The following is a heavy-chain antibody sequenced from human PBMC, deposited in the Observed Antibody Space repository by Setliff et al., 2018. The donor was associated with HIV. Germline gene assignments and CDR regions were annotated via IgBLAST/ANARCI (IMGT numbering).Heavy chain of an antibody. CDR3: ARTDYDSGKSVLDS. J-gene: IGHJ5*01. V-gene: IGHV1-3*01. CDR2: INAANGHA. Sequence: ASVKVSCKASGFTFSKSAIHWVRQAPGQRLELMAWINAANGHAKYSQKFQGRVTITRDTSATIAYMELSSPTSEDTALYFCARTDYDSGKSVLDSWGQGTLVTVSS. CDR1: GFTFSKSA. D-gene: IGHD3-10*01.